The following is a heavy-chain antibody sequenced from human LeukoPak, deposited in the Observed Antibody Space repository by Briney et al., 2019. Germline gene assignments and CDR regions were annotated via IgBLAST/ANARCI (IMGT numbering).Heavy chain of an antibody. CDR3: ARLAYYDFWSGYYVDV. V-gene: IGHV4-39*01. CDR1: GGSISSNNYY. D-gene: IGHD3-3*01. J-gene: IGHJ6*04. Sequence: PSETLSLTCTVSGGSISSNNYYWGWSRQPPGEGLEWIGTVYYSGITYYNPSLKSRLTISVDTSKNQFSLKLNSVTAADTAMYYCARLAYYDFWSGYYVDVWGKGTTATVSS. CDR2: VYYSGIT.